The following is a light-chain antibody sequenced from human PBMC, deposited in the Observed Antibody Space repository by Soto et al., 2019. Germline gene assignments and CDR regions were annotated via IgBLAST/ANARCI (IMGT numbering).Light chain of an antibody. CDR1: RYIRSD. CDR2: AAS. V-gene: IGKV1-39*01. CDR3: QQSYSTPRT. J-gene: IGKJ3*01. Sequence: DIQLTQSPSSLSASVGDRVTISCRASRYIRSDLSWYQQRPGQPPKVLIYAASSLQSGVPSRFSGSGSGTDFTLSISSLQPEDFATYYCQQSYSTPRTFGPGTKVDIK.